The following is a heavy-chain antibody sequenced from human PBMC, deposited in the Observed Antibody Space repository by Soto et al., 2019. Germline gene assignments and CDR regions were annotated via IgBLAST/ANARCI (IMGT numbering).Heavy chain of an antibody. D-gene: IGHD3-3*01. V-gene: IGHV4-61*01. CDR1: GGSVSSGSYY. CDR2: IYYSGST. Sequence: PSETLSLTCAVSGGSVSSGSYYWSWIRQPPGKGLEWIGYIYYSGSTNYNPSLKSRVTISVDTSKNQFSLKLSSVTAADTAVYYCARMIFGVVSRPQYGMDVWGQGTTVTVS. CDR3: ARMIFGVVSRPQYGMDV. J-gene: IGHJ6*02.